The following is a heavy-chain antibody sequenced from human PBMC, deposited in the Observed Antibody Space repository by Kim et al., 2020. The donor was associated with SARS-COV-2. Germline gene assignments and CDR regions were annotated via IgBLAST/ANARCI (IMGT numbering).Heavy chain of an antibody. Sequence: GGSLRLSCAASGFTFSSYAMSWVRQAPGKGLEWVSAIRGSGGNTYYADSVKGRFTISRDNSKNTLYLQMNSLRAEDTAVYYCAKDVLVLMQQLGGGDHTFDYWGQGTLVTVSS. CDR1: GFTFSSYA. CDR2: IRGSGGNT. J-gene: IGHJ4*02. D-gene: IGHD6-13*01. CDR3: AKDVLVLMQQLGGGDHTFDY. V-gene: IGHV3-23*01.